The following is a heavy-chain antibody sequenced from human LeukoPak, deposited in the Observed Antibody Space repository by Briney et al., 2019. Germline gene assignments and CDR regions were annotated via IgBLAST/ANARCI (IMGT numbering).Heavy chain of an antibody. J-gene: IGHJ6*03. V-gene: IGHV5-51*01. CDR3: ARHVSVATFGGVIAVPYYYYYMDV. D-gene: IGHD3-16*02. Sequence: GESLKISCKGSGYRFTSYWIGWVRQLPGKGLEWMGIIYPGDSDTRYSPSFQGQVTISADKSISTAYLQWSSLKASDTAMYYCARHVSVATFGGVIAVPYYYYYMDVWGKGTTVTVSS. CDR1: GYRFTSYW. CDR2: IYPGDSDT.